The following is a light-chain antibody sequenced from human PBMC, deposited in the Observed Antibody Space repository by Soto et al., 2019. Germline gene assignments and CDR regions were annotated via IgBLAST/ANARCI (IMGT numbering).Light chain of an antibody. CDR3: SSYEGGNNYV. Sequence: QSVLTQPPSASGSPGQSVTISCTGTSGDVGGYNYVSWYQQHPGKAPKLMIYEVSQRPSGVPDRFSGSKSGNTASLTVSGLQAEDEDDYYCSSYEGGNNYVFGTGTKVTVL. J-gene: IGLJ1*01. CDR1: SGDVGGYNY. CDR2: EVS. V-gene: IGLV2-8*01.